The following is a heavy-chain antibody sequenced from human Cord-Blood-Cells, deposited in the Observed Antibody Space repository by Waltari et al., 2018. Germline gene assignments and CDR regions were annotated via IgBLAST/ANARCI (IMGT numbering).Heavy chain of an antibody. V-gene: IGHV1-69*01. CDR1: GGTFSSYA. J-gene: IGHJ4*02. CDR2: IIPIFGTA. D-gene: IGHD6-13*01. Sequence: QVQLVQSGAEVKKPGSSGKVSCKASGGTFSSYAISWVRQAPGQGLAWMGGIIPIFGTANYAQKFQGRVTITADESTSTAYMELSSLRSEDTAVYYCARDDGRGWPSSSFDYWGQGTLVTVSS. CDR3: ARDDGRGWPSSSFDY.